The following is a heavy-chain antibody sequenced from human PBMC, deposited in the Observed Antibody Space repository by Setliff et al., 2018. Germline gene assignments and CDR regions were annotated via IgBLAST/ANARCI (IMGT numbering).Heavy chain of an antibody. CDR2: VKSKSEGGTS. V-gene: IGHV3-15*05. Sequence: AGSLRLPCAAAGLTFSNAGMSWVRQAPGKGLEWVGRVKSKSEGGTSHYAGAVKGRITVSRADSKNTLYLDLSSLQIEDTAVYYCTTAGSSDLVPIAYWGQGTLVTVSS. D-gene: IGHD3-10*01. CDR3: TTAGSSDLVPIAY. J-gene: IGHJ4*02. CDR1: GLTFSNAG.